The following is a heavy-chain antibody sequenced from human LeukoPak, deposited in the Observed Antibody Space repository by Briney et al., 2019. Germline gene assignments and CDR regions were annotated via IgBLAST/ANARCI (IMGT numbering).Heavy chain of an antibody. Sequence: SEALSLTCTVSGGSISSDYWSWIRQPAGKGLEWIGRIYTSGSTNYNPSLKSRVTMSVDTSKNQFSLKLSSVTAADTAVYYCARDSIVGATTVFDYWGQGTLVTVSS. J-gene: IGHJ4*02. CDR2: IYTSGST. V-gene: IGHV4-4*07. D-gene: IGHD1-26*01. CDR3: ARDSIVGATTVFDY. CDR1: GGSISSDY.